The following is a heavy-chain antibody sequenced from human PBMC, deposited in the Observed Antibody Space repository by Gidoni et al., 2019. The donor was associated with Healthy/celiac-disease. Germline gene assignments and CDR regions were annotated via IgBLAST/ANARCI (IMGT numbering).Heavy chain of an antibody. Sequence: QITLKESGPTLVKPTQTLTLTCTFSGFSLSTSGVGVGWIRQPPGKALEWLALIYWDDDKRYSPSLKSRLTITKDTSKNQVVLKMTNMDPVDTATYYCAHTPPIVVVIAAPVGAFDIWGQGTMVTVSS. D-gene: IGHD2-21*01. CDR2: IYWDDDK. CDR1: GFSLSTSGVG. J-gene: IGHJ3*02. CDR3: AHTPPIVVVIAAPVGAFDI. V-gene: IGHV2-5*02.